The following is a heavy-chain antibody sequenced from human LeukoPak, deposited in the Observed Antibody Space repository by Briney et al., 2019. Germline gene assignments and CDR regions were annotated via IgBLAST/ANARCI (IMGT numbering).Heavy chain of an antibody. CDR2: INHSGST. CDR1: GGSFSGYY. J-gene: IGHJ3*02. Sequence: SETLSLTCAVYGGSFSGYYWSCIRQPPGKGLEWIGEINHSGSTNYNPSLKSRVTISVDTSKNQFSLKLSSVTAADTAVYYCARGRPVLLWFGAYDAFDIWGQGTMVTVSS. V-gene: IGHV4-34*01. CDR3: ARGRPVLLWFGAYDAFDI. D-gene: IGHD3-10*01.